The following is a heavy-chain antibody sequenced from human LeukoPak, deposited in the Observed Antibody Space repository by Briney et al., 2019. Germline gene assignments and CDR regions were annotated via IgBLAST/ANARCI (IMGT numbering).Heavy chain of an antibody. CDR2: ISGSAHKI. D-gene: IGHD3-22*01. Sequence: PGGPLRLSCVASGITFSNYAVSWVRQAPEKGLDWVSVISGSAHKIRYADSVEGRFTISRDNSENIVYLQMNNLRVEDTAVYYCAKSPVVIMIVVVPYGMDVWDQGTTVTVSS. CDR3: AKSPVVIMIVVVPYGMDV. CDR1: GITFSNYA. V-gene: IGHV3-23*01. J-gene: IGHJ6*02.